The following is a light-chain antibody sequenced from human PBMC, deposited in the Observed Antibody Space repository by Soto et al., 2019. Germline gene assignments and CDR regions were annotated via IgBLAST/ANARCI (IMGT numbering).Light chain of an antibody. J-gene: IGKJ1*01. CDR3: QQSNTWPKT. Sequence: EIVMTQSPATLSVSPGETATLSCRASQSVSSNLAWYQQKPGQAPRLLISDASTRAAGLPARFSGSGSGTEFTLTIRSLQSEDFAVYFCQQSNTWPKTFGQGTKVEIK. V-gene: IGKV3-15*01. CDR1: QSVSSN. CDR2: DAS.